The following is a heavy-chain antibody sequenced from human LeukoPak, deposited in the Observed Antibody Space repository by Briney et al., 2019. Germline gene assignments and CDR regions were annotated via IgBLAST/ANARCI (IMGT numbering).Heavy chain of an antibody. CDR3: ATERERRITD. CDR1: GFSISLGYY. Sequence: SETLSLTCDVSGFSISLGYYWVWIRQPAGQGLEWIGSIHPSGTTFYNSSLNSRITMTIDAPKNQYSLRLSLVTAVDTAVYFCATERERRITDWGQGTLVTVSS. V-gene: IGHV4-38-2*02. CDR2: IHPSGTT. J-gene: IGHJ4*02. D-gene: IGHD1-1*01.